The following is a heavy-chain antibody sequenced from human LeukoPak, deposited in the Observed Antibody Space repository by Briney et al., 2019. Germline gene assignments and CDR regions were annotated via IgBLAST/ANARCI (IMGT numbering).Heavy chain of an antibody. CDR1: GYTLTTYP. V-gene: IGHV1-3*01. D-gene: IGHD3-10*01. Sequence: ASVKVSCKASGYTLTTYPIYWVCQAPGQRLEWMGWINVGNGDTKYSQKFQGRVTITRDTSASTAYMELSSLRSEETAVYYCARDRAGQLDYWGQGTLVTVSS. CDR2: INVGNGDT. CDR3: ARDRAGQLDY. J-gene: IGHJ4*02.